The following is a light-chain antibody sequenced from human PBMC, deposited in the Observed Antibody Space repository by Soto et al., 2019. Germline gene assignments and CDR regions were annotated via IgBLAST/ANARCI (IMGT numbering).Light chain of an antibody. CDR3: SSYTDSSTL. CDR1: SSDVGSYNY. V-gene: IGLV2-14*01. CDR2: GVS. Sequence: QSALTQPASVSGSPGQSITISCTGTSSDVGSYNYVSWYQQHPGKAPKLMIYGVSDRPSGISSRFSGSKSGNTASLTISGLQTEDEADYYCSSYTDSSTLFGTGTQRTVL. J-gene: IGLJ1*01.